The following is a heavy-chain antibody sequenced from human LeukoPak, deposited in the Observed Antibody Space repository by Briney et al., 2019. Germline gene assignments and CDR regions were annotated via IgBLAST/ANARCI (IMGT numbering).Heavy chain of an antibody. D-gene: IGHD2-2*01. V-gene: IGHV3-30*18. CDR1: GFTFSSYG. CDR2: ISYDGSNK. Sequence: GGSLRLSCAASGFTFSSYGMHWVRQAPGKGLEWVAVISYDGSNKYYADSVKGRFTISRDNSKNTLYLQMNSLRAEDTAVYYCAKDLYQLLRLYYGMDVWGQGTTVTVSS. J-gene: IGHJ6*02. CDR3: AKDLYQLLRLYYGMDV.